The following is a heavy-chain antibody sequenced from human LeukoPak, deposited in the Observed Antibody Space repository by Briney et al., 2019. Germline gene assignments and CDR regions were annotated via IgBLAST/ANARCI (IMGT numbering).Heavy chain of an antibody. J-gene: IGHJ5*02. CDR1: GFTFDDYG. CDR2: ISSSSRTI. V-gene: IGHV3-48*02. CDR3: ARGTAEYSYGLLFDP. D-gene: IGHD5-18*01. Sequence: GGSLRLSCAASGFTFDDYGMSWVRQAPGKGLEWVSFISSSSRTIYNADSVKGRFTISRDNAKNSLSLQMNSLRDEDTAVYYCARGTAEYSYGLLFDPWGQGTLVTVSS.